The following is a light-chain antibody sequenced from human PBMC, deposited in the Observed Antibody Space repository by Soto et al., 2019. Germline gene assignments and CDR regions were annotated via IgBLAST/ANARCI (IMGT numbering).Light chain of an antibody. CDR1: QNIDFY. V-gene: IGKV1-9*01. Sequence: DIQMTQSPSSLSASVGDRVTTTCRASQNIDFYLNWYQQKPGKAPQLLIYTTSTLHSGVPSRFSGSGSGTEFTLTIGGLQPDDFATYYCQQFNSYPITFGQGTRLEIK. CDR3: QQFNSYPIT. J-gene: IGKJ5*01. CDR2: TTS.